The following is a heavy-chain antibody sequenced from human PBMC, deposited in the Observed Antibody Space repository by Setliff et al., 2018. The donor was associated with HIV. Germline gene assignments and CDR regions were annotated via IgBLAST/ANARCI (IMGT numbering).Heavy chain of an antibody. CDR1: GDSITSRNYY. Sequence: SETLSLTCAVSGDSITSRNYYWGWIRQPPGKGPEWIGSIFYSETVYYGGRTYYSPSLKSRVTISVDTSKNQFSLSLTSVTAADTAVYYCARGVPLLPPHYWGQETLVTVSS. V-gene: IGHV4-39*07. J-gene: IGHJ4*02. CDR3: ARGVPLLPPHY. CDR2: IFYSETVYYGGRT. D-gene: IGHD2-21*02.